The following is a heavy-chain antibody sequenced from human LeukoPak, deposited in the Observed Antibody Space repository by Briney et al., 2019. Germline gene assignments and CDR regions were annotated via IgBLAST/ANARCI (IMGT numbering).Heavy chain of an antibody. CDR1: GFTFSSYS. V-gene: IGHV3-21*01. J-gene: IGHJ6*03. CDR3: ARWRRCSSTSCYTGYYYMDV. Sequence: GGSLRLSCAASGFTFSSYSMNWVRQAPGKGLEWVSSISISSSYIYYADSVKGRFTISRDNAKNSLYLQMNSLRAEDTAVYYCARWRRCSSTSCYTGYYYMDVWGKGTTVTVSS. D-gene: IGHD2-2*02. CDR2: ISISSSYI.